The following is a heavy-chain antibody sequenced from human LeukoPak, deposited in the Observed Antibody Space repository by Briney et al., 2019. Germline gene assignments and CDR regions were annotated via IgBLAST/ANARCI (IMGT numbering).Heavy chain of an antibody. CDR2: FDPEDGET. D-gene: IGHD2-15*01. CDR1: GYTLTELS. J-gene: IGHJ4*02. V-gene: IGHV1-24*01. Sequence: ASVKVSCKVSGYTLTELSMHWVRQAPGKGLEWMGGFDPEDGETIYAQKFQGRVTMTEDTSTDTAYMELSSLRSEDTAVYYCATVGSYCSGGSCYFGGIDYFDYWGQGTLVTVSS. CDR3: ATVGSYCSGGSCYFGGIDYFDY.